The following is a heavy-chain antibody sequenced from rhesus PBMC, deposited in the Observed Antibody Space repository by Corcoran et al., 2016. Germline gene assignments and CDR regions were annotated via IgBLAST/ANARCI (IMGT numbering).Heavy chain of an antibody. V-gene: IGHV3-136*01. CDR2: IRSPVTTI. J-gene: IGHJ4*01. Sequence: EVQLVESGGGLVQPGGSLRLSCAAPGLTFSSYVMSWVRQPPGKGINWFSYIRSPVTTISHAYSVKRRSTISIDNAKTSLSLQMSSLRAEDTAVYYCTRLLDSDYWGQGVLVTVSS. CDR1: GLTFSSYV. CDR3: TRLLDSDY. D-gene: IGHD2-2*01.